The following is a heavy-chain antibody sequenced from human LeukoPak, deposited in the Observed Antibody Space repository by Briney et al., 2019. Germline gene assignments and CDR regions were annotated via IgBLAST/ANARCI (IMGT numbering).Heavy chain of an antibody. CDR2: ISSSSSYI. CDR3: AREAEVYSGSYSSGDAFDI. Sequence: SGGSLRLSCAASGFTFSSYSMNWVRQAPGKGLEWVSSISSSSSYIYYADSVKGRFTISRDNAKNSLYLQMNSLRAEDTAVYYCAREAEVYSGSYSSGDAFDIWGQGTMVTVSS. D-gene: IGHD1-26*01. CDR1: GFTFSSYS. V-gene: IGHV3-21*01. J-gene: IGHJ3*02.